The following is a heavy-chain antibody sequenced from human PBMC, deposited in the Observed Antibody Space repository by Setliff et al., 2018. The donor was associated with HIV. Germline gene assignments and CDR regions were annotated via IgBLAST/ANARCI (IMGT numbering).Heavy chain of an antibody. CDR3: ARGVGSSWFDS. D-gene: IGHD1-26*01. Sequence: ASVKVSCKASSYTFIGYYIHWVRQAPGQGLEWMGWIDPNNGGTKYAQKFQGRVTMTRDTSISTAFMDLSSLRSDDTAMYYCARGVGSSWFDSWGQGTLVTVSS. J-gene: IGHJ5*01. CDR2: IDPNNGGT. CDR1: SYTFIGYY. V-gene: IGHV1-2*02.